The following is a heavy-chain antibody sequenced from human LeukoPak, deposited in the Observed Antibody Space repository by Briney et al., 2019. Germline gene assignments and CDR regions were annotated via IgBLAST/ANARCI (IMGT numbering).Heavy chain of an antibody. V-gene: IGHV5-51*01. J-gene: IGHJ4*02. CDR2: IYPGDSDT. CDR3: ALGLGDCSSTSCQLFDY. CDR1: GYSFTSYW. D-gene: IGHD2-2*01. Sequence: GESLKISCKGSGYSFTSYWIGWVRQMPGKGLEWMGIIYPGDSDTRYSPSFQGQVTISADKSISTAYLQWSSLKASDTAMYYCALGLGDCSSTSCQLFDYWGQGTLLTVSS.